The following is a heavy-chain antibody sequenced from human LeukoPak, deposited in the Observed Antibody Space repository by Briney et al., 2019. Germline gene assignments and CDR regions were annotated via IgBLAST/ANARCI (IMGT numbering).Heavy chain of an antibody. Sequence: SQTLSLTCAISGDSVSSNSAAWNWVRQSPSRGLEWLGRTFHRSKWYNDYAVFVKSRITINPDTSKNQFSLKLSSVTAADTAVYYCARGLRFLEWSHFDYWGQVTLVTVSS. CDR2: TFHRSKWYN. D-gene: IGHD3-3*01. V-gene: IGHV6-1*01. CDR3: ARGLRFLEWSHFDY. CDR1: GDSVSSNSAA. J-gene: IGHJ4*02.